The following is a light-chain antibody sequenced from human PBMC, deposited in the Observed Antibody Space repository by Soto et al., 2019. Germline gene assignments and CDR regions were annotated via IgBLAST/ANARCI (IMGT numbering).Light chain of an antibody. CDR1: QSVSNNY. J-gene: IGKJ4*01. V-gene: IGKV3-11*01. CDR3: QQRSNWPFT. CDR2: DAS. Sequence: EIVLTQSPGTLSLSPGERATLSCRASQSVSNNYLAWYQQKPGQAPRLLIYDASNRATGIPARFSGSGSGTDFTLTISSLEPEDFAVYYCQQRSNWPFTFGGGTKVDI.